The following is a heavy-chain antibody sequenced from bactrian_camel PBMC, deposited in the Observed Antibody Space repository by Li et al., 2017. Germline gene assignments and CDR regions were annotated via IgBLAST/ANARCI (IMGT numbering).Heavy chain of an antibody. CDR2: ITTDGSAT. V-gene: IGHV3S6*01. D-gene: IGHD5*01. Sequence: HVQLVESGGGSVQAGGSLRLSCTASGFAFRAASITWVRQAPGKGLEWVSSITTDGSATYYADFAKGRFTISRDNAKNTAYLQMNSLKSEDTALYYCATAWPRLWVGYFSYWGQGTQVTVS. J-gene: IGHJ4*01. CDR1: GFAFRAAS. CDR3: ATAWPRLWVGYFSY.